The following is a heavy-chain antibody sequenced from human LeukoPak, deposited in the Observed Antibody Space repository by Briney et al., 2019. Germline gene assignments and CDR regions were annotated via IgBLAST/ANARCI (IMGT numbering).Heavy chain of an antibody. CDR2: VTGSGSTT. V-gene: IGHV3-23*01. Sequence: GGSLRLSCAASGFTFSDYPMAWVRQAPGKGLEWVSSVTGSGSTTYYADSVRGRFTISRDNSKNTVYLQMNSLRAEDTAVYYCARSYSSGWYNYYYGMDVWGQGTTVTVSS. J-gene: IGHJ6*02. CDR3: ARSYSSGWYNYYYGMDV. D-gene: IGHD6-19*01. CDR1: GFTFSDYP.